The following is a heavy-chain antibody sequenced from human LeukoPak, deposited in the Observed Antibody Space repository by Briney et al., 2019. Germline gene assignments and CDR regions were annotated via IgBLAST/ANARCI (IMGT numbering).Heavy chain of an antibody. CDR3: ARGAAGRTIVNWFDP. Sequence: SETLSLTCTVSGGSISSSSYYWGWTRQPPGKGLEWIGSIYYSGSTYYNPSLKSRVTISVDTSKNQFSLKLSSVTAADTAVYYCARGAAGRTIVNWFDPWGQGTLVTVSS. J-gene: IGHJ5*02. CDR2: IYYSGST. CDR1: GGSISSSSYY. V-gene: IGHV4-39*07. D-gene: IGHD6-13*01.